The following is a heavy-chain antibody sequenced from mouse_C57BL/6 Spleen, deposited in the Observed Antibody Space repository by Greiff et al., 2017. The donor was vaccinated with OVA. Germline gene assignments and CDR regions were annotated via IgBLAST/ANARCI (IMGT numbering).Heavy chain of an antibody. CDR3: ARENYYGSRGYFDY. D-gene: IGHD1-1*01. CDR2: IYPGDGDT. V-gene: IGHV1-82*01. CDR1: GYAFSSSW. Sequence: VQLVESGPELVKPGASVKISCKASGYAFSSSWMNWVKQRPGKGLEWIGRIYPGDGDTNYNGKFKGKATLTADKSSSTAYMQLSSLTSEDSAVYFCARENYYGSRGYFDYWGQGTTLTVSS. J-gene: IGHJ2*01.